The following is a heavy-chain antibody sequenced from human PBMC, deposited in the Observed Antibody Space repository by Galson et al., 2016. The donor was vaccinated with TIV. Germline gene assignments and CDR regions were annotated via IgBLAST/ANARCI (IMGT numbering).Heavy chain of an antibody. V-gene: IGHV1-8*01. CDR2: MNPNSGNT. D-gene: IGHD2-2*01. J-gene: IGHJ5*02. CDR3: ARSWSVVAPNWVDP. CDR1: GYSFSTYD. Sequence: SVKVSCKASGYSFSTYDINWVRQAPGQGLEWMGWMNPNSGNTGYSQKFRGRVTMTRNTSERTAYMELSSPTSEDTAVYYCARSWSVVAPNWVDPWGQGTLVTVSS.